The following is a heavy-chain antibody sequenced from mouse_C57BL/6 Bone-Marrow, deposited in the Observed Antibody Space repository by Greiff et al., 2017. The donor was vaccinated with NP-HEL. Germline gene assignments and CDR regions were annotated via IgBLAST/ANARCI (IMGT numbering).Heavy chain of an antibody. V-gene: IGHV1-81*01. CDR2: IYPRSGNT. Sequence: QVQLQQSGAELARPGASVKLSCKASGYTFTSYGISWVKQRTGQGLEWIGEIYPRSGNTYYNEKFKGKATLTADKSSSTAYMELRSLTSEDSAVYFCADGSSCFSYWYFDVWGTGTTVTVSS. CDR3: ADGSSCFSYWYFDV. CDR1: GYTFTSYG. D-gene: IGHD1-1*01. J-gene: IGHJ1*03.